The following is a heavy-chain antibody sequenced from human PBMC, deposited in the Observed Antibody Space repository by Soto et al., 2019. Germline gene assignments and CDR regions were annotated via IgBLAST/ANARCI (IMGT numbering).Heavy chain of an antibody. CDR2: ISGSGGST. Sequence: PGGSLRLSCAASGFTFSSYAMSWVRQAPGKGLEWVSAISGSGGSTYYADSVKGRFTISRDNSKNTLYLQMNSLRAEDTAVYYCAKVVSMVRGVITFGFDYWGQGTLVTVSS. CDR1: GFTFSSYA. CDR3: AKVVSMVRGVITFGFDY. J-gene: IGHJ4*02. V-gene: IGHV3-23*01. D-gene: IGHD3-10*01.